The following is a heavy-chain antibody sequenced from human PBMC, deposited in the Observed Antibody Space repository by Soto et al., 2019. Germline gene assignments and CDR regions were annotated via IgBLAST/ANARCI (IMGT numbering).Heavy chain of an antibody. CDR3: ARAVDYGDYHWAFDI. Sequence: PGGSLRLSCAASGFTFSSYSMNWVRQAPGKGLEWVSYISSSSSTIYYADSVKGRFTISRDNAKNSLYLQMNSLRAEDTAVYYCARAVDYGDYHWAFDIWGQGTMVTVSS. CDR2: ISSSSSTI. D-gene: IGHD4-17*01. V-gene: IGHV3-48*01. CDR1: GFTFSSYS. J-gene: IGHJ3*02.